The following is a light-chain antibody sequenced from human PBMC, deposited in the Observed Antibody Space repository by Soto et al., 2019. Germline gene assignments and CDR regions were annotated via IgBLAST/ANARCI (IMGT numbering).Light chain of an antibody. Sequence: EIVMTQSPATLSVSPGEGATPSCRASQSVSNSLAWFQQKPGQAPRLLIYDASNRATGIPARFSGSGSGTDFTLTISSLEPEDFAVYYCQQRSDWITFGQGTRLEI. CDR2: DAS. V-gene: IGKV3-11*01. J-gene: IGKJ5*01. CDR3: QQRSDWIT. CDR1: QSVSNS.